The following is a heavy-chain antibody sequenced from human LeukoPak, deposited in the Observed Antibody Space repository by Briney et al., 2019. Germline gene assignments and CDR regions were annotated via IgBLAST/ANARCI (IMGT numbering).Heavy chain of an antibody. CDR1: GGSISSNAYF. CDR3: AREGGYYYGSGSYSPSFDY. V-gene: IGHV4-39*07. J-gene: IGHJ4*02. Sequence: PSETLSLTCTVSGGSISSNAYFWGWIRQPPGAGLDWLGSIYYRGSTYYNTSLKSRVTISVDTSKNQFSLRLSSVTAADTAVYYCAREGGYYYGSGSYSPSFDYWGQGTLVTVSS. CDR2: IYYRGST. D-gene: IGHD3-10*01.